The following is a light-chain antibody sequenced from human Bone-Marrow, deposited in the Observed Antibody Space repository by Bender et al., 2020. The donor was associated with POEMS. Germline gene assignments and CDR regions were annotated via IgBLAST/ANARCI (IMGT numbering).Light chain of an antibody. Sequence: QSVLTQPHSASGTPGQRVTISCSGSSSKFGSYPVNWYQQLPGAAPKLVIFNNSQRPSGVPDRFSGSNSGTSASLAISGLLSDDEAGYYCATWDDSLNGWVFGGGTKLTVL. CDR3: ATWDDSLNGWV. V-gene: IGLV1-44*01. CDR2: NNS. CDR1: SSKFGSYP. J-gene: IGLJ3*02.